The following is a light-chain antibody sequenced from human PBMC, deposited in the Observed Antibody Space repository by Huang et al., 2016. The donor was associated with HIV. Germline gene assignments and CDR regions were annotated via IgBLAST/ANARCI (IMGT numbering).Light chain of an antibody. J-gene: IGKJ3*01. CDR2: KVA. CDR1: ESLVYSDGNTY. CDR3: MQGSHWPPT. V-gene: IGKV2-30*01. Sequence: DVVMTQSPLSLPVTLGQPASISCRSSESLVYSDGNTYLNWFQQRPGQAPRRLIYKVAIRDSGVPDRFSGSGSGTNFTLKISRVEAEDFGIYYCMQGSHWPPTFGPGTKVDFK.